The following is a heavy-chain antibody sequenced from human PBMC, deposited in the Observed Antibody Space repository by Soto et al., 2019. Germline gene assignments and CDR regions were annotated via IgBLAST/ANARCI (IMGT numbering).Heavy chain of an antibody. CDR1: GFTFSSYS. D-gene: IGHD2-2*01. CDR2: ISSSISYI. V-gene: IGHV3-21*01. Sequence: EVQLVESGGGLVKPGGSLRLSCAASGFTFSSYSMNWVRQAPGKGLEWVSSISSSISYIYYADSVKGRFTISRDNAKNSLYLQMNSLRAEDTAVYYCARVVVVPAAGIDYWGQGTLVTVSS. CDR3: ARVVVVPAAGIDY. J-gene: IGHJ4*02.